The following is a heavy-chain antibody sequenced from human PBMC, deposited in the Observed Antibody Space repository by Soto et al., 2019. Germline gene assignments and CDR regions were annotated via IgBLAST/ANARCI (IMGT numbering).Heavy chain of an antibody. CDR3: ARGQQLVRSYYYYYYGMDV. V-gene: IGHV4-34*01. CDR2: INHSGST. Sequence: SETLSLTCAVYGGSFSGYYWSWIRQPPGKGLEWIGEINHSGSTNYNPSLKSRVTISVDTSKNQFSLKLSSVTAADTAVYYCARGQQLVRSYYYYYYGMDVWGQGTTVTVSS. J-gene: IGHJ6*02. D-gene: IGHD6-6*01. CDR1: GGSFSGYY.